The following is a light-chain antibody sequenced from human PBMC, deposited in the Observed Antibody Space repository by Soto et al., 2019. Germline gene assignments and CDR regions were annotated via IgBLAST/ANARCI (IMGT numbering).Light chain of an antibody. Sequence: EILMTQAPVTLSAAPGHRATLSCRASHSVGSHIAWSQQSPRQAPRLLIYGPSYRAAGNPHRFSGSGSGTDFPLTISRLQSEDFAVSCRQQYPNWPSFPFGPETKVDLK. J-gene: IGKJ3*01. CDR3: QQYPNWPSFP. V-gene: IGKV3-15*01. CDR1: HSVGSH. CDR2: GPS.